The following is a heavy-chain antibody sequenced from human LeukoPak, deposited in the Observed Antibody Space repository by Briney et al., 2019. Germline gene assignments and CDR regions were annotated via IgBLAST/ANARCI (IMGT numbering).Heavy chain of an antibody. D-gene: IGHD1-26*01. CDR2: IYHSGST. CDR3: ARRRGAYFDY. Sequence: MASETLSLTCAVSGYSISSGYYWGWIRQPPGKGLEWIRSIYHSGSTYYNPSLKSRVTISVDTSKNQFSLKLSSVTAADTAVYYCARRRGAYFDYWGQGTLVTVSS. V-gene: IGHV4-38-2*01. J-gene: IGHJ4*02. CDR1: GYSISSGYY.